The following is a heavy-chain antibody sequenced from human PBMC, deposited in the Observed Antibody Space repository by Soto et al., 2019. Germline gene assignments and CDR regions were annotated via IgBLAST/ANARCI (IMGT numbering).Heavy chain of an antibody. Sequence: QVQQLESGPGLVKPWDTLSLTCTVSGAYISDFSWSWIRQPAGKGLEWMGRITVNGNTQYNPSFRSRVTMSMDTSRNQFSLNLQSATAADTALYYCARESGESWTYEAHWGQGTLVTVSS. J-gene: IGHJ1*01. V-gene: IGHV4-4*07. CDR1: GAYISDFS. CDR3: ARESGESWTYEAH. D-gene: IGHD1-7*01. CDR2: ITVNGNT.